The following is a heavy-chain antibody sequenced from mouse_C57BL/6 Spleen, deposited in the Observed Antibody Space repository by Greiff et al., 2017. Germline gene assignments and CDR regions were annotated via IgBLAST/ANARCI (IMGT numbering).Heavy chain of an antibody. CDR3: ARYNWYLDV. CDR2: ISNKANGYTT. J-gene: IGHJ1*03. Sequence: VQLQQPGGGLVQPGGSLSLSCAASGFTFTDYYMSWVRQPPGKALEWFGFISNKANGYTTEYSASVKGRFTISRDNTPSILYLQMISLRAEDSAASYCARYNWYLDVWGTGTTVTVSS. V-gene: IGHV7-3*01. CDR1: GFTFTDYY.